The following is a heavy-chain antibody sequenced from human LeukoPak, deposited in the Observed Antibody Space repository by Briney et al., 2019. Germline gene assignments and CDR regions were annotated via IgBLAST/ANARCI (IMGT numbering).Heavy chain of an antibody. D-gene: IGHD6-13*01. Sequence: GASVKVSCKASGGTFSSYAISWVRQAPGQGLEWMGRIIPILGIANYAQKFQGRVTITADKSTSTAYMELSSLRSEDTAVYYCARDLEVIAAAGQINWFDPWGQGTLVTVSS. V-gene: IGHV1-69*04. CDR2: IIPILGIA. J-gene: IGHJ5*02. CDR3: ARDLEVIAAAGQINWFDP. CDR1: GGTFSSYA.